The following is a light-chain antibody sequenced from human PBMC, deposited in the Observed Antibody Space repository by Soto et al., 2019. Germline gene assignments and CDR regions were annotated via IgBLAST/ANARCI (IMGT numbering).Light chain of an antibody. CDR1: QDINSR. CDR2: AAS. V-gene: IGKV1-12*01. Sequence: DLQMTQSPSSVSASVGDRVTISCRASQDINSRLAWYQQKPGRAPELLIYAASTLQSGVPSRFSGSGSGTDFTLTISSLQPEDFATYYCQQGNSFPLTFGGGTKVEIK. CDR3: QQGNSFPLT. J-gene: IGKJ4*01.